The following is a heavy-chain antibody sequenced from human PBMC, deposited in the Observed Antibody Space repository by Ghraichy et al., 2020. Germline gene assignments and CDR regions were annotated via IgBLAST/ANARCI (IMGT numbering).Heavy chain of an antibody. J-gene: IGHJ5*02. V-gene: IGHV4-31*03. CDR2: IYYSGST. CDR1: GGSISSGGYY. Sequence: SETLSLTCTVSGGSISSGGYYWSWIRQHPGKGLEWIGYIYYSGSTYYNPSLKSRVTISVDTSKNQFSLKLSSVTAADTAVYYCAREGYDFWSGYSSYNWFDPWGQGTLVTVSS. CDR3: AREGYDFWSGYSSYNWFDP. D-gene: IGHD3-3*01.